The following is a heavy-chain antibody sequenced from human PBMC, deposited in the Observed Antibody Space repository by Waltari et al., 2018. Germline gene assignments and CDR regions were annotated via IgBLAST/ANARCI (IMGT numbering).Heavy chain of an antibody. V-gene: IGHV3-74*01. J-gene: IGHJ4*02. D-gene: IGHD3-10*01. CDR1: GFTFSNFW. Sequence: EVQLVESGGGSVQPGGSLRLSCVVSGFTFSNFWMDWVRQVPGKGLVWGAVMNSDGGATSQADSVRGRFSVSRDNAKNTLYLDMKSLGVDDSAIYYCTRRHRSSASGSYNHDFWGQGSPVIVSP. CDR3: TRRHRSSASGSYNHDF. CDR2: MNSDGGAT.